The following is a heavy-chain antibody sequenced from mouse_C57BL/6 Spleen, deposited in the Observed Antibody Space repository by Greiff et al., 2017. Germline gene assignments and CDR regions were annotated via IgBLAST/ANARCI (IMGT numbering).Heavy chain of an antibody. CDR2: INPGSGGT. CDR1: GYAFTNYL. D-gene: IGHD4-1*02. J-gene: IGHJ2*01. Sequence: VQLQQSGAELVRPGTSVKVSCKASGYAFTNYLIEWVKQRPGQGLEWIGVINPGSGGTNYNEKFKGKATLTADKSSSTAYMQLSSLTSEDSAVYFCARSQLGGGFDYGGQGTTLTVSS. V-gene: IGHV1-54*01. CDR3: ARSQLGGGFDY.